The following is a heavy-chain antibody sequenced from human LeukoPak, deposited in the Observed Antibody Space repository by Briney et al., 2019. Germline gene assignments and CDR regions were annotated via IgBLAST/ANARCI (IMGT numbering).Heavy chain of an antibody. CDR3: ARPGEYCSSTIRSPNDAFDI. D-gene: IGHD2/OR15-2a*01. CDR2: MNPNSGNT. V-gene: IGHV1-8*01. CDR1: GYTFTSYD. Sequence: ASVKVSCKASGYTFTSYDINWVRQATGQGLEWMGWMNPNSGNTGYAQKFQGRVTMTRNTSISTAYMEVSSLRSEDTALYYCARPGEYCSSTIRSPNDAFDIWGQGTMVTVSS. J-gene: IGHJ3*02.